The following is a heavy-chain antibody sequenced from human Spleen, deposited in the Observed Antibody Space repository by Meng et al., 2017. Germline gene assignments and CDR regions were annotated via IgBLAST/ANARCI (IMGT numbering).Heavy chain of an antibody. CDR1: GGSISTTKW. V-gene: IGHV4-4*02. Sequence: QGQRQESGPGLVKPSGTLSLTFAVSGGSISTTKWWNWVRQTPGKGLEWVGEIYHSGSTNYNPSLKSRVTMSVDKSKNQFSLKLTSVTAADTAVYYCASYNSGWPQFDSWGQGILVTVAS. D-gene: IGHD6-19*01. CDR3: ASYNSGWPQFDS. J-gene: IGHJ4*02. CDR2: IYHSGST.